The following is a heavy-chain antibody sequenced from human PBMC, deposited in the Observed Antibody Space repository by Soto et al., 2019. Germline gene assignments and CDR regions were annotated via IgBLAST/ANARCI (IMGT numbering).Heavy chain of an antibody. D-gene: IGHD2-15*01. J-gene: IGHJ4*02. CDR3: ARVYCSGGSCYSIDN. Sequence: PGGSLRLSCAASGFIVSRNYMSWVRQAPGKGLEWVSIIYTDGSTHYADSVKGRFTISRDNFKNTLYLQMNSLRVEDTAVYYCARVYCSGGSCYSIDNWGQGTLVTVSS. CDR2: IYTDGST. CDR1: GFIVSRNY. V-gene: IGHV3-53*01.